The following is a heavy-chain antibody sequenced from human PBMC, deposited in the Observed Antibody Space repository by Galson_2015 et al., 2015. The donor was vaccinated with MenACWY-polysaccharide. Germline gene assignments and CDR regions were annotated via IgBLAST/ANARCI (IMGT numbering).Heavy chain of an antibody. D-gene: IGHD2-15*01. J-gene: IGHJ4*02. V-gene: IGHV4-59*01. Sequence: SETLSLTCTVSGGSISSYYWSWIRQPPGKGLEWIGYIYYSGSTNYNPSLKSRVTISVDTSKNQFSLKLSSVTAADTAVYYCARDRGGYYFDYWGQGTLVTVSS. CDR1: GGSISSYY. CDR2: IYYSGST. CDR3: ARDRGGYYFDY.